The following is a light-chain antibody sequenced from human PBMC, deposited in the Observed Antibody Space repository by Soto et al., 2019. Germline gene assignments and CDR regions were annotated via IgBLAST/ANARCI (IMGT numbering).Light chain of an antibody. CDR3: QHSGDFRWT. CDR2: GAS. V-gene: IGKV3-20*01. Sequence: EIVLTQSPGTLALSPGDRATLSCSASQSINKAYLVWYQVKPGQAPRRLIYGASSRATGIPDRFSGRGFGTDFTRTVRRLEPEHFAVYYCQHSGDFRWTFGQGTKVEVK. J-gene: IGKJ1*01. CDR1: QSINKAY.